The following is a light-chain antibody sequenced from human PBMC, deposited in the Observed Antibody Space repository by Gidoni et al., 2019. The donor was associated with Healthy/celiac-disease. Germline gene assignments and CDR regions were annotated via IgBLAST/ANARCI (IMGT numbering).Light chain of an antibody. CDR1: QSVLYSSNNKNY. CDR2: WAS. CDR3: QQYYSTLLT. Sequence: DIVMTQSPDSLAVSLGERATINCKSSQSVLYSSNNKNYLAWYQQKPGQPPKLLIYWASTRESWVPDRFSGSGSGTDFTLTISSLQAEDVAVYYCQQYYSTLLTFXGXTKVXIK. J-gene: IGKJ4*01. V-gene: IGKV4-1*01.